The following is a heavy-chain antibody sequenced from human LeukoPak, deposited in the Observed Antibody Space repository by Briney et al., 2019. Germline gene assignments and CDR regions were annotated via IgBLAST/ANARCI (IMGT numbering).Heavy chain of an antibody. J-gene: IGHJ3*02. CDR3: ARGPGGVLEWLFYAFDI. CDR1: GGTFSSYA. V-gene: IGHV1-69*13. Sequence: AASVKVSCKASGGTFSSYAISWVRQAPGQGLEWMGGIIPTFGTANYAQKFQGRVTITADESTSTAYMELSSLRSEDTAVYYCARGPGGVLEWLFYAFDIWGQGTMVTVSS. D-gene: IGHD3-3*01. CDR2: IIPTFGTA.